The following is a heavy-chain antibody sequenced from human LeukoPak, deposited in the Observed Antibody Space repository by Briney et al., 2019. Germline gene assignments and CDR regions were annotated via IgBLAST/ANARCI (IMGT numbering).Heavy chain of an antibody. V-gene: IGHV1-18*01. J-gene: IGHJ4*02. CDR2: ISAYNGNT. CDR1: GYTFTSYG. D-gene: IGHD3-3*01. Sequence: GASVKVSCKASGYTFTSYGISWVRQAPGQGLEWMGWISAYNGNTNYAQKLQGRVTMTTDTSTSTAYMELRSLRSDDTAVYYCARDPGGHYDYWSVSFDYWGQGTLVTVSS. CDR3: ARDPGGHYDYWSVSFDY.